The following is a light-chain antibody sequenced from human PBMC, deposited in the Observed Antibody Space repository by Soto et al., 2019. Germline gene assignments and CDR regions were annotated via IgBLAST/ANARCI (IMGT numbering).Light chain of an antibody. CDR2: GNT. Sequence: QSVLTQPPSVSGAPGQRVIISCTGSNSNIGAGFDVHWYQQLPGTAPKLLIYGNTNRPSGVPDRFSGSKSGTSASLAITGLQAEDEADYYCQSYDSSLSGRGVFGGGTKLTVL. V-gene: IGLV1-40*01. CDR1: NSNIGAGFD. J-gene: IGLJ3*02. CDR3: QSYDSSLSGRGV.